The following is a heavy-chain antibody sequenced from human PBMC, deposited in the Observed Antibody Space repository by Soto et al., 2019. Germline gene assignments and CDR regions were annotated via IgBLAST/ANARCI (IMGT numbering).Heavy chain of an antibody. CDR2: ISSDGGNK. CDR1: GFTFSNYP. CDR3: ARGSGAYSHYYFDY. J-gene: IGHJ4*02. V-gene: IGHV3-30-3*01. Sequence: QVQLVESGGGVVQPGRSLRLSCAASGFTFSNYPMHWVRQAPGKGLEWMAVISSDGGNKYYADSVKGRFTISRDSCKNTLYLQMNSLRPEDTAIFYCARGSGAYSHYYFDYWGQGTLVTVSS. D-gene: IGHD5-18*01.